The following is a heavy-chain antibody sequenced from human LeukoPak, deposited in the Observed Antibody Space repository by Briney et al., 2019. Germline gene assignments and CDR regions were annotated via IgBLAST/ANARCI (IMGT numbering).Heavy chain of an antibody. J-gene: IGHJ4*02. CDR1: GGSISSSSHY. CDR2: IYYSGST. D-gene: IGHD2-15*01. Sequence: SETLSLTCTVSGGSISSSSHYWGWIRQPPGRGLEWIGYIYYSGSTNYNPSLKSRVTISVDTSKNQFSLKLSSVTAADTAVYYCARDGIGTPYWGQGTLVTVSS. V-gene: IGHV4-61*01. CDR3: ARDGIGTPY.